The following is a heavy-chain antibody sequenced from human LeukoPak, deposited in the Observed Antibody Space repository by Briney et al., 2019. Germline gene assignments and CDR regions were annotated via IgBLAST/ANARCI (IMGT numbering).Heavy chain of an antibody. CDR1: GFTFSDYY. V-gene: IGHV3-11*01. CDR3: ARDAMVRGVINYYYMDV. D-gene: IGHD3-10*01. J-gene: IGHJ6*03. CDR2: ISGGGSTI. Sequence: GGSLRLSCAASGFTFSDYYMSWIRQAPGKGLEWVSYISGGGSTIYYADSVKGRFTISRDNAKNSLYLQMNGLRAEDTAVYYCARDAMVRGVINYYYMDVWGKGTTVTISS.